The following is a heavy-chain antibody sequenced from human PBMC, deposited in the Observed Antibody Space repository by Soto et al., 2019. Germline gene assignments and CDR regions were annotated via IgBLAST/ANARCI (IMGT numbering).Heavy chain of an antibody. V-gene: IGHV5-51*04. CDR1: GYSFTSYW. CDR2: VYPGDSDT. J-gene: IGHJ4*02. D-gene: IGHD4-17*01. Sequence: GESLKISCKGSGYSFTSYWIGWVRQMPGKGLEWMGIVYPGDSDTRYSPSLQGQVTISADKPTSTAYLQWSSLKASDTAMYYCATITTVTSKNYYFDYWGQVTLVTVSS. CDR3: ATITTVTSKNYYFDY.